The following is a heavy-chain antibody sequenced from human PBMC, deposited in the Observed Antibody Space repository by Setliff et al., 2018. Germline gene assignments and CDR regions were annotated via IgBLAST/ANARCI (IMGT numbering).Heavy chain of an antibody. CDR3: ARAHSSTLSVHDY. CDR1: GYTFTNYG. D-gene: IGHD2-2*01. CDR2: IGACNGNT. J-gene: IGHJ4*02. Sequence: GASVKVSCKASGYTFTNYGVTWVRQAPGQGLEWMGWIGACNGNTYNAHKFQGRVTMTSDTSTSTAYMELRSLRSDDTAVYYCARAHSSTLSVHDYWGQGTPVTVSS. V-gene: IGHV1-18*01.